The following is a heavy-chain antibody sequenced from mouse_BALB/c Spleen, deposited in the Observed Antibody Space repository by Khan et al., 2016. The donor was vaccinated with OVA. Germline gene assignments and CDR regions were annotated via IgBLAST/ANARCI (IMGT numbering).Heavy chain of an antibody. V-gene: IGHV2-6-1*01. J-gene: IGHJ4*01. CDR1: GFSLTNYG. CDR3: ARQPYYHDYVMNY. Sequence: QVQLKESGPGLVAPSQSLSITCTISGFSLTNYGVHWLRQPPGKGLEWLVVIWSDGSTAYNSALKSRLSISKDNSKSQVFLKMNSLQTDDTAMYYCARQPYYHDYVMNYWGQGTSVTVSS. D-gene: IGHD2-10*01. CDR2: IWSDGST.